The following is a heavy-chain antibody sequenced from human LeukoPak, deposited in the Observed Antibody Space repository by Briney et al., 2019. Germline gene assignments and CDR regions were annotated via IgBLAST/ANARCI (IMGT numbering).Heavy chain of an antibody. Sequence: PGGSLRLSCAASGFTFSSYGMHWVRQAPGKGLEWVAVISYDGSNKYYADSVKGRFTISRDNSKNTLYLQMNSLRAEDTAVYYCAKAAPRGMIVVVTEIDYWGQGTLVTVSS. J-gene: IGHJ4*02. D-gene: IGHD3-22*01. CDR3: AKAAPRGMIVVVTEIDY. CDR1: GFTFSSYG. V-gene: IGHV3-30*18. CDR2: ISYDGSNK.